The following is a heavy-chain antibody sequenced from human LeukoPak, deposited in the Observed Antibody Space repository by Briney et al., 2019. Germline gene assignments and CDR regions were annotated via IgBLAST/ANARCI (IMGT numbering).Heavy chain of an antibody. CDR1: GYSISSGYY. D-gene: IGHD6-19*01. CDR2: VYHSGST. J-gene: IGHJ4*02. CDR3: ARGTVIAVAAFDY. V-gene: IGHV4-38-2*01. Sequence: SETLSLTCAVSGYSISSGYYWAWIRQPPGKGLEWIGTVYHSGSTNYNPSLKSRVTISVDTSKNQFSLKLSSVTAADTAVYYCARGTVIAVAAFDYWGQGTLVTVSS.